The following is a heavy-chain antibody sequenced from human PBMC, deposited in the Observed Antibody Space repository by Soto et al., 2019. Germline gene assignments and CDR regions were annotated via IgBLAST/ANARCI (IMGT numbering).Heavy chain of an antibody. D-gene: IGHD3-22*01. CDR2: ISAYNGNT. J-gene: IGHJ4*02. V-gene: IGHV1-18*01. CDR1: GYTFTSYG. CDR3: ASVSYDSSGYPSLFDY. Sequence: QVQLVQSGAEVKKPGASVKVSCKASGYTFTSYGISWVRQAPGQGLEWMGWISAYNGNTNYAQKLQGRVTMTTETTTSIAYMELRSLRYDDTAVYYCASVSYDSSGYPSLFDYWGQGTLVTVSS.